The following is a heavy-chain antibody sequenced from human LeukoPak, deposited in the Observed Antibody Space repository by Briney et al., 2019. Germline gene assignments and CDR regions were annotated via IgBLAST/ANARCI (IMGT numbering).Heavy chain of an antibody. CDR1: GFTFDDHA. V-gene: IGHV3-43D*03. J-gene: IGHJ4*02. D-gene: IGHD6-13*01. Sequence: GGSLRLSXAASGFTFDDHAMHWVRQAPGKGVEWISLISWDGGTTYYADSVKGRFTISRDNSKNSVYLQMNSLRPEDTAIYYCTKGLRFAAALTPFDYWGQGTLVTVSS. CDR2: ISWDGGTT. CDR3: TKGLRFAAALTPFDY.